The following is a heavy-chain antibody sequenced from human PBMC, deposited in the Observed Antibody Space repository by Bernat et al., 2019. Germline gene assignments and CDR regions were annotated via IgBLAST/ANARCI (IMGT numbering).Heavy chain of an antibody. CDR1: GGSFSGYY. CDR2: INHSGST. Sequence: QVQLQQWGAGLLKPSETLSLTCAVYGGSFSGYYWSWIRQPPGKGLEWIGEINHSGSTNYNPSLKSRVTISVDTSKNQFSLKLSSVTAADTAVYYCARGAGESQGDYGMDVWGQGTTVTVSS. D-gene: IGHD3-10*01. V-gene: IGHV4-34*01. CDR3: ARGAGESQGDYGMDV. J-gene: IGHJ6*02.